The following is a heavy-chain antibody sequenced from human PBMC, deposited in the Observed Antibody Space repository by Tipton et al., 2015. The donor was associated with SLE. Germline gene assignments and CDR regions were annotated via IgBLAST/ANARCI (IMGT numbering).Heavy chain of an antibody. CDR2: VYYSGTT. CDR1: GVSIRDTSYY. V-gene: IGHV4-39*07. J-gene: IGHJ4*02. D-gene: IGHD2-8*02. Sequence: LRLSCSVSGVSIRDTSYYWGWIRQPPGKGLELIGTVYYSGTTYYNPSLESRLTISVDKSKNQFSLKLSSVTAADTAVYYCAKESASTGHFDFWGQGTLVTVSS. CDR3: AKESASTGHFDF.